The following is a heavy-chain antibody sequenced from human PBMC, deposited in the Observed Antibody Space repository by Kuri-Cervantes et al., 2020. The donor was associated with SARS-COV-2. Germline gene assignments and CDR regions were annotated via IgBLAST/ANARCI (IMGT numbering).Heavy chain of an antibody. J-gene: IGHJ4*02. Sequence: GGSLRLSCSASGFTFSSYAMHWVRQTPGKGLEWVSYISSTGDTIYYADSVKGRFTISRDNAKNSLYLQMNSLRAEDTAVYYCTRWRVGAKTWGQGTLVTVSS. CDR1: GFTFSSYA. CDR2: ISSTGDTI. CDR3: TRWRVGAKT. V-gene: IGHV3-48*01. D-gene: IGHD1-26*01.